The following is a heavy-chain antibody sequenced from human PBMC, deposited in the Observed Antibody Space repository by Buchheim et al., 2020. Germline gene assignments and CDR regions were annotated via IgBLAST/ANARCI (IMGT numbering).Heavy chain of an antibody. J-gene: IGHJ4*02. CDR2: ISYDGNNK. Sequence: QVQLVESGGGVVQPGRSLRLSCAASEFSFSSYAIHWVRQAPGKGLEWLAVISYDGNNKSYKDSVKGRFTMSRDNSKNTVFLQIDSLRTEDTAIYYCARVVGMGAGDMVRGVIEAEDFWGQGTL. CDR3: ARVVGMGAGDMVRGVIEAEDF. D-gene: IGHD3-10*01. V-gene: IGHV3-30*04. CDR1: EFSFSSYA.